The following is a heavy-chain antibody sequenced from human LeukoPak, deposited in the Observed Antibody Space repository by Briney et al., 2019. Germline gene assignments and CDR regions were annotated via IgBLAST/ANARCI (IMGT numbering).Heavy chain of an antibody. CDR1: GFTFSSYG. CDR2: ISYDGSNK. V-gene: IGHV3-30*18. Sequence: PGGSLRLPCAASGFTFSSYGMHWVRQAPGKGLEWVAVISYDGSNKYYADSVKGRFTISRDNSKNTLYLQMNSLRAEDTAVYYCAKDRTVTTSGHGDYWGQGTLVTVSS. CDR3: AKDRTVTTSGHGDY. D-gene: IGHD4-17*01. J-gene: IGHJ4*02.